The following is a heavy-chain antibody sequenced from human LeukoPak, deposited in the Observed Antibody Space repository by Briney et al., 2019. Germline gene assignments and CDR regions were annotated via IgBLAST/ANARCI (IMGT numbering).Heavy chain of an antibody. CDR2: IKQDGSEK. V-gene: IGHV3-7*05. Sequence: GGSLRLSCIASGFTFSSYWMSWVRQTPEKGLEWVANIKQDGSEKVYVDSVKGRFTISRDNAENSLYLQMSGLRAEDTAVYYCAKAVGSSGYFSRDAFDIWGQGTMVTVSS. CDR1: GFTFSSYW. CDR3: AKAVGSSGYFSRDAFDI. D-gene: IGHD3-22*01. J-gene: IGHJ3*02.